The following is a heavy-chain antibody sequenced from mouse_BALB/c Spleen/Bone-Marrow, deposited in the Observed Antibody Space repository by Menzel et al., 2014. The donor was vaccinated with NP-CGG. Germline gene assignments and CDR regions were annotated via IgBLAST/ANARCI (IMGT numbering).Heavy chain of an antibody. J-gene: IGHJ1*01. D-gene: IGHD2-3*01. Sequence: EVKLAESGGGLVQPGASLKLSCAASGFDFSRYWMSWVRQAPGKGLEWIGEINPDSSTINYTPSLKDKFIISRDNAKNTLYLQMSKVRSEDTALYYCAREGDGSYWYFDVWGAGPTVTVSS. CDR3: AREGDGSYWYFDV. CDR2: INPDSSTI. V-gene: IGHV4-1*02. CDR1: GFDFSRYW.